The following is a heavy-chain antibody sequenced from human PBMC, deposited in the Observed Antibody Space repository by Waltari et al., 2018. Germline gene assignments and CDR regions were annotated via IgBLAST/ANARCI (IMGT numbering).Heavy chain of an antibody. J-gene: IGHJ2*01. D-gene: IGHD6-13*01. CDR1: GGSFSGYY. CDR3: ARGRPYSSSWYGPIRYFDL. V-gene: IGHV4-34*01. Sequence: QVQLQQWGAGLLKPSETLSLTCAVYGGSFSGYYWSWIRQPPGKGLEWIGEINHSGSTNYNPSLKSRVPISVDTSKNQFSLKLSSVTAADTAVYYCARGRPYSSSWYGPIRYFDLWGRGTLVTVSS. CDR2: INHSGST.